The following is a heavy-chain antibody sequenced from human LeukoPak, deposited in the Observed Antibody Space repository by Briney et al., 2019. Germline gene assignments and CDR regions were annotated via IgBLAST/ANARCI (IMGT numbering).Heavy chain of an antibody. J-gene: IGHJ6*04. D-gene: IGHD3-10*02. CDR3: AELGITMIGGV. Sequence: AGGSLRLSCAASGFTFSRYSMNWVRQAPGKGLEWVSLITSSSNYIYYADSVKGRFTISRDNAKNSLYLQMNSLRAEDTAVYYCAELGITMIGGVWGKGTTVTISS. V-gene: IGHV3-21*01. CDR2: ITSSSNYI. CDR1: GFTFSRYS.